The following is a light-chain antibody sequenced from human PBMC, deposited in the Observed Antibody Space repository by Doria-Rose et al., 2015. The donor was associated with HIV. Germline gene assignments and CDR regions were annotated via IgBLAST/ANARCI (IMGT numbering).Light chain of an antibody. V-gene: IGLV1-40*01. CDR2: DST. CDR3: QSYDSSLSGSV. Sequence: ISCTGSSSNFGAGYDVHWYQQLPGKAPKLLIFDSTNRPSGVPDRFSGSKSGTSASLAITGLQAEDEADYYCQSYDSSLSGSVFGGGTKLTVL. CDR1: SSNFGAGYD. J-gene: IGLJ2*01.